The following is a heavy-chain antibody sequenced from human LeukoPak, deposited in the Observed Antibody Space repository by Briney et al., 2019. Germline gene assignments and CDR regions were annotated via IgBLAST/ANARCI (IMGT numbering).Heavy chain of an antibody. CDR3: AKGEDYGSGTVHFAS. Sequence: SETLSLTCAVYGGSFSGYYWSWIRQPPGKGLEWMGEINHSGSTNYNPSLKSRVAMSVDRSRNQFSLNLSSVTAADTAVYYCAKGEDYGSGTVHFASWGQGTLVTVSS. V-gene: IGHV4-34*01. CDR1: GGSFSGYY. J-gene: IGHJ4*02. D-gene: IGHD3-10*01. CDR2: INHSGST.